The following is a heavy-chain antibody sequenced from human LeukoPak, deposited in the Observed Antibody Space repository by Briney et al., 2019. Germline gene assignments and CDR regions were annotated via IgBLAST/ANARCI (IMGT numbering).Heavy chain of an antibody. CDR1: GYSFTSYW. D-gene: IGHD3-10*01. J-gene: IGHJ3*02. Sequence: GASLKISCKGSGYSFTSYWIGWVRQMPGKGLEWMGIIYPGDSDTRYSPSFQGQVTISADKSISTAYLQWSSLKASDTAMYYCARRGITMVRGVIANDAFDIWGQGTMVTVSS. CDR2: IYPGDSDT. V-gene: IGHV5-51*01. CDR3: ARRGITMVRGVIANDAFDI.